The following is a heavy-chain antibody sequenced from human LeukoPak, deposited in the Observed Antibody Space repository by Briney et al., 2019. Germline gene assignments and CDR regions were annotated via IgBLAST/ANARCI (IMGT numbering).Heavy chain of an antibody. D-gene: IGHD1-1*01. V-gene: IGHV1-2*04. Sequence: AAVKVSCKASGYTFTGYYMNLVGRAPGQRREWRGWFNPNSGGTNYARKYEPWFHMHRDTSINAAYMELSRLRCDDTAVYYCARDGGTTGTDNWFDPWGQGTLVTVSS. CDR1: GYTFTGYY. CDR2: FNPNSGGT. CDR3: ARDGGTTGTDNWFDP. J-gene: IGHJ5*02.